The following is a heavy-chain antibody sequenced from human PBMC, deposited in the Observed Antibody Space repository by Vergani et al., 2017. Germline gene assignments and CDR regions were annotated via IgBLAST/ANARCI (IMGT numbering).Heavy chain of an antibody. CDR2: ISYDGSNK. CDR1: GFTFSSYA. J-gene: IGHJ4*02. D-gene: IGHD5-12*01. Sequence: QVQLVESGGGVVQPGRSLRLSCAASGFTFSSYAMHWVRQAPGKGLEWVAVISYDGSNKYYADSVKGRFTISRDNSKNTLYLQMNSLRAEDTAVYYCAKDCVPGYSGYEDWGQGALVTVAS. CDR3: AKDCVPGYSGYED. V-gene: IGHV3-30-3*01.